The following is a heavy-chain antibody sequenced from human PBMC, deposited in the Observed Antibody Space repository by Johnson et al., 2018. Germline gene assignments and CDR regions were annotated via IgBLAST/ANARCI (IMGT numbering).Heavy chain of an antibody. CDR3: ARTSSGYKDAFDI. J-gene: IGHJ3*02. CDR2: ISYHGTTK. V-gene: IGHV3-30-3*01. CDR1: GFTFSSYA. Sequence: QVQLVQSGGGVVQPGRSLRLSCAASGFTFSSYAMHWVRQAPGKGLEWVAVISYHGTTKYYADSVKGRFTISRDNSKNTRYLQMNSLGAEDTAVYYCARTSSGYKDAFDIWGQGTMVTVSS. D-gene: IGHD3-22*01.